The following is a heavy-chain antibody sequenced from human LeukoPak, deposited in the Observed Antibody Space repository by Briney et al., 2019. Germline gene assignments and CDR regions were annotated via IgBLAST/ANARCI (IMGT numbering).Heavy chain of an antibody. CDR1: GFTFSSYA. J-gene: IGHJ3*02. Sequence: GGSLRLSCAASGFTFSSYAMSWVRQAPGKGLEWVSAISGSGGSTYYADSVKGRFTISRDNSKNTLYLQMNSLRAEDTAVYYCAKDLSYGDDENDFNAFDIWGQGTMVTVSS. CDR2: ISGSGGST. D-gene: IGHD4-17*01. V-gene: IGHV3-23*01. CDR3: AKDLSYGDDENDFNAFDI.